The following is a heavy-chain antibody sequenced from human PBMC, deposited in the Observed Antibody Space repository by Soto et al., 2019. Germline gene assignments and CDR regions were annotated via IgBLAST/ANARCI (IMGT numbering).Heavy chain of an antibody. V-gene: IGHV4-30-2*01. D-gene: IGHD1-26*01. CDR1: GGSISSGDYS. J-gene: IGHJ4*02. CDR3: ARELPSVWVGAGHFDY. Sequence: QLQLQESGSGLVKPSQTLSLTCAVSGGSISSGDYSWNWIRQPPGKGLEWIGYIYHSGTTYYNPSLKSRVTISVDRSKNQFSLKLSSVTAADTAVYYCARELPSVWVGAGHFDYWGQGTLVTVSS. CDR2: IYHSGTT.